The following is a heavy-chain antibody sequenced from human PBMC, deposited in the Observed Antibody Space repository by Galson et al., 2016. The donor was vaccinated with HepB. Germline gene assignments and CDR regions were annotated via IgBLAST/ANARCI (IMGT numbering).Heavy chain of an antibody. J-gene: IGHJ6*02. CDR2: ISSTARTI. CDR1: GFTFSDHF. D-gene: IGHD3-3*01. CDR3: ARGLRGTVLGVAHYYFAMDV. V-gene: IGHV3-11*01. Sequence: SLRLSCAAPGFTFSDHFVNWIRQAPGRGLEWVSYISSTARTIYYADSVKGRSSISRDKARNLVYLELNSLRVEDTAVYYCARGLRGTVLGVAHYYFAMDVWGQGTTVSVSS.